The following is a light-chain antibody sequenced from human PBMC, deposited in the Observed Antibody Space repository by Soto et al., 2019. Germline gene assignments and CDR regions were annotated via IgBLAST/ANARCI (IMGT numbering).Light chain of an antibody. CDR3: CSYAGRPYV. J-gene: IGLJ1*01. Sequence: PAPESRSPWQSSYHYSKRTSSDVGAYNLVSWYQVHPGKAPKLMIFEVTKRPSGVSNRFSGSKSGNTASLTISGLHTEDEADYFCCSYAGRPYVFGTGTKVTVL. CDR1: SSDVGAYNL. CDR2: EVT. V-gene: IGLV2-23*02.